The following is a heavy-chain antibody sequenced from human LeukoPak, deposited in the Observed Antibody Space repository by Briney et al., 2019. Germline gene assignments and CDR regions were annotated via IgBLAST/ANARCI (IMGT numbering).Heavy chain of an antibody. CDR1: GFTFDDYA. V-gene: IGHV3-9*01. CDR3: AKDRGVVPAAPDDY. Sequence: GRSLRLSCAASGFTFDDYAMHWVRQAPGKGPEGVSGISWNSGSIGYADSVKGRFTISRDNAKNSLYLQMNSLRAEDTALYYCAKDRGVVPAAPDDYWGQGTLVTVSS. CDR2: ISWNSGSI. J-gene: IGHJ4*02. D-gene: IGHD2-2*01.